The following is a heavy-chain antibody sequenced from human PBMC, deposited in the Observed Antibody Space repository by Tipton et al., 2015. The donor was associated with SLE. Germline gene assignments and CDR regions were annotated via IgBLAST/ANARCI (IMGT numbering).Heavy chain of an antibody. Sequence: TLSLTCTVSGGSISSYYWSWIRQPAGKGLEWIGRIYTSGSTYYNPSPKSRATISVDTSKNQFSLRLTSVTAADTAVYYCVRLPEYYFDAWGPGTLVTLSS. CDR1: GGSISSYY. D-gene: IGHD2/OR15-2a*01. CDR2: IYTSGST. V-gene: IGHV4-4*07. CDR3: VRLPEYYFDA. J-gene: IGHJ4*02.